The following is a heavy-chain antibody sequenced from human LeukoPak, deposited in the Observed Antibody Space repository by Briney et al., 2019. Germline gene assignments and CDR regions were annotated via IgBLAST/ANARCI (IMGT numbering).Heavy chain of an antibody. V-gene: IGHV4-39*01. J-gene: IGHJ4*02. CDR3: ASLAVAGLSEGY. D-gene: IGHD6-19*01. CDR2: IYYSGST. CDR1: GGSISSDSYY. Sequence: PSETLSLTCTVSGGSISSDSYYWAWIRQPPGKGLEWIASIYYSGSTYYNPSLKSRVTISVDTSRNQFSLKLSPVTAADTAVYYCASLAVAGLSEGYWGQGTLVIVSS.